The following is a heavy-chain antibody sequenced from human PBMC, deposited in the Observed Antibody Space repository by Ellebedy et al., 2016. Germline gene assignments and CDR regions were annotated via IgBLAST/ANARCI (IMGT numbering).Heavy chain of an antibody. CDR1: GFTVSTNY. D-gene: IGHD2-15*01. V-gene: IGHV3-66*01. J-gene: IGHJ3*02. CDR3: ASPSCSGGDCPDAFDI. CDR2: IFSDGNT. Sequence: GGSLRLSCAASGFTVSTNYMKWVRQAPGKGLEWVSAIFSDGNTYYADSLKGRFTISRDNSENTLYLQMNSLRAEDTAVYYCASPSCSGGDCPDAFDIWGQGTMVTVSS.